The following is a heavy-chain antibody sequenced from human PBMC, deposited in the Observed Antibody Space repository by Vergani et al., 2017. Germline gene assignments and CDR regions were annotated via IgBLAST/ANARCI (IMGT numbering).Heavy chain of an antibody. J-gene: IGHJ4*02. CDR3: AKDPEGYDFWSGFPDY. V-gene: IGHV3-23*01. Sequence: EVPLLESGGGLVQPGGSLRLSCAASGFTFSSYAMSWVRQAPGKGLEWVSAISGSGGSTYYADSVQGRFTISRDNSKNTLYLQMNSLRAEDTAVYYCAKDPEGYDFWSGFPDYWGQGTLVTVSS. CDR2: ISGSGGST. CDR1: GFTFSSYA. D-gene: IGHD3-3*01.